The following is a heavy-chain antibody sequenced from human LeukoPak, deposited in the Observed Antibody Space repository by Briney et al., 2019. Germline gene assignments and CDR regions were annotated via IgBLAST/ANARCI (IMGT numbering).Heavy chain of an antibody. D-gene: IGHD2-2*01. V-gene: IGHV4-30-2*01. CDR1: GGSISSSSYY. J-gene: IGHJ5*02. CDR2: IYHSGST. CDR3: ARTGCSSSSSCMFDP. Sequence: PSETLSLTCTVSGGSISSSSYYWSWIRQPPRKGLEGVAYIYHSGSTSYNPSLKSRVTISVDRSRNQFSVRLTSVTAADTAVYYCARTGCSSSSSCMFDPWGQGTLVTVSS.